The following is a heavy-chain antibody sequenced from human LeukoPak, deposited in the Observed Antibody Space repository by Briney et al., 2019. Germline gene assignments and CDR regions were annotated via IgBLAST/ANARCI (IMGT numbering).Heavy chain of an antibody. CDR2: IYYSGST. J-gene: IGHJ4*02. Sequence: SETLSLTCTVSGGSISSYYWSWIRQPPGKGLEWIGYIYYSGSTNYNPSLKSRVTMSVDTSKNQFPLKLSSLTAADTAVYYCARRGSGWFYFDYWGQGTLVTVSS. D-gene: IGHD6-19*01. CDR3: ARRGSGWFYFDY. V-gene: IGHV4-59*08. CDR1: GGSISSYY.